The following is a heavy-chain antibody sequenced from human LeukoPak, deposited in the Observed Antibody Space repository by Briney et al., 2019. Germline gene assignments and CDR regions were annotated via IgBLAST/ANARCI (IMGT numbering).Heavy chain of an antibody. CDR1: GFTFRSYW. Sequence: GGSLRLSCAASGFTFRSYWMSWVRQAPGKGLEWVANIKQDGSEKYYVDSVKGRLTISRDNAKNSLYLQMNSLRAEDTAVYYCAGTDYGDYRIDYWGQGTLVTVSS. CDR3: AGTDYGDYRIDY. V-gene: IGHV3-7*01. J-gene: IGHJ4*02. D-gene: IGHD4-17*01. CDR2: IKQDGSEK.